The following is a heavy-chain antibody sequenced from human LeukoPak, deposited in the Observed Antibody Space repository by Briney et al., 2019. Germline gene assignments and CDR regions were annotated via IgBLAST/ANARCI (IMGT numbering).Heavy chain of an antibody. Sequence: SQTLSLTCTVSGGSISSGGYYWSWIRQHPGKGLEWIGYIYYSGSTYYNLSLKSRVTISVDTSKNQFSLKLSSVTAADTAVYYCARERITMIVSGAGIDPWGQGTLVTVSS. V-gene: IGHV4-31*03. J-gene: IGHJ5*02. CDR1: GGSISSGGYY. D-gene: IGHD3-22*01. CDR2: IYYSGST. CDR3: ARERITMIVSGAGIDP.